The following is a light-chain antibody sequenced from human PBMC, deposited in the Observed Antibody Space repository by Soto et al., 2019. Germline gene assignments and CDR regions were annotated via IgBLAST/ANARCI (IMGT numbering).Light chain of an antibody. Sequence: ELVLTQSPGTLSLSPGERATLSCRASQSVSSSYLAWYQQKPGQAPRLLIYAASSRATSIPDRFSGSGSGTAFTRTISSLAPEDFAVYYCQEYGSSSWTFGQGTTVEIK. J-gene: IGKJ1*01. CDR3: QEYGSSSWT. CDR1: QSVSSSY. CDR2: AAS. V-gene: IGKV3-20*01.